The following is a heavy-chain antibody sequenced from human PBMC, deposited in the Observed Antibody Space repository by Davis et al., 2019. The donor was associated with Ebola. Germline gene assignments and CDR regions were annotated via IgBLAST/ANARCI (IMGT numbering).Heavy chain of an antibody. CDR1: GFTFSSYA. D-gene: IGHD3-3*01. V-gene: IGHV3-23*01. CDR2: ISGSGGST. CDR3: AKGGLDFWSGYPY. J-gene: IGHJ4*02. Sequence: GGPLRLSCAASGFTFSSYAMSWVRQAPGKGLEWVSAISGSGGSTYYADSVKGRFTISRDNSKNTLYLQMNSLRAEDTAVYYCAKGGLDFWSGYPYWGQGTLVTVSS.